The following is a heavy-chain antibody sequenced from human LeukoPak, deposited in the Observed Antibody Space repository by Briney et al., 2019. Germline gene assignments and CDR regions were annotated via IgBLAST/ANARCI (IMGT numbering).Heavy chain of an antibody. D-gene: IGHD4-17*01. J-gene: IGHJ4*02. CDR1: GGTFSSYA. CDR2: IIPILGIA. CDR3: VRGASTVTSLDY. V-gene: IGHV1-69*04. Sequence: SVKVSCKASGGTFSSYAISWVRQAPGQGLEWMGRIIPILGIANYAQKFQVRVTITADKSTSTVYMELSSLRSEDTAVYYCVRGASTVTSLDYWGQGTLVTVSS.